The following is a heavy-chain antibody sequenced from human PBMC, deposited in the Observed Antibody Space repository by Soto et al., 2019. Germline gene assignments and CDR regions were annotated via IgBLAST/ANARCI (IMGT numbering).Heavy chain of an antibody. CDR2: IWYDGSNK. Sequence: QVQLVESGGGVVQPGRSLRLSCAASGFTFSSYGMHWVRQAPGKGLAWVAVIWYDGSNKYYADSVKGRFTISRDNSKNTLYLQMNSLRAEDTAVYYCARAPTTVTPQYYYYMDVWGKGTTVTVSS. CDR3: ARAPTTVTPQYYYYMDV. J-gene: IGHJ6*03. D-gene: IGHD4-4*01. CDR1: GFTFSSYG. V-gene: IGHV3-33*01.